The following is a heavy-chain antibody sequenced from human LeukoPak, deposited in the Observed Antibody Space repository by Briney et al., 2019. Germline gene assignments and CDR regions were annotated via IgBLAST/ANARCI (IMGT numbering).Heavy chain of an antibody. D-gene: IGHD6-19*01. CDR1: GFTFSNYY. Sequence: PGGSMRLSSAAYGFTFSNYYMIWDRQAPGQGLEWVANIKQDGSEKAYVDSVKGRLSLSRDNAKNSLYLKMNRLRVEDTAVYYCARARTSGDEALAGNYWGQGTLVTVSS. V-gene: IGHV3-7*01. CDR3: ARARTSGDEALAGNY. CDR2: IKQDGSEK. J-gene: IGHJ4*02.